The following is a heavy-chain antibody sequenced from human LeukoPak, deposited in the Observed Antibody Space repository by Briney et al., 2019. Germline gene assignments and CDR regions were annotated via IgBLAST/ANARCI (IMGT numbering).Heavy chain of an antibody. V-gene: IGHV4-34*01. D-gene: IGHD1-26*01. J-gene: IGHJ4*02. CDR2: INHSGST. CDR1: GGSFSGYY. CDR3: ARVVSGSYRLDY. Sequence: SETLSLTCAVYGGSFSGYYWSWIRQPPGKGLEWIGVINHSGSTNYNPSLKSRVTISVDTSKNQFSLKLSSVTAADTAVYYCARVVSGSYRLDYWGQGTLVTVSS.